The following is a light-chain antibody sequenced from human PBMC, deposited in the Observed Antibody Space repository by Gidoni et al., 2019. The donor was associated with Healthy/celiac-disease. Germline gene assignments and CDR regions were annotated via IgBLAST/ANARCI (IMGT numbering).Light chain of an antibody. CDR2: DAS. CDR3: QQYNSYSWT. V-gene: IGKV1-5*01. Sequence: DIQMTQSPSTLSASVGDRVTITCRASKGISSWLACYQQKPGKAPKLLIYDASSLESGVPSRFSGRGSGTEFPLTISILQPDDFATYYCQQYNSYSWTFGQGTKVEIK. CDR1: KGISSW. J-gene: IGKJ1*01.